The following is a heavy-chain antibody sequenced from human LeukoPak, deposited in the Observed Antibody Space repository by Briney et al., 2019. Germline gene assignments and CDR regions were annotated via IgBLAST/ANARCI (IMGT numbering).Heavy chain of an antibody. CDR2: ISSSSSTI. CDR3: ARETVGIVY. CDR1: GFTFNSYG. D-gene: IGHD4-23*01. Sequence: GGSLRLSCAASGFTFNSYGMIWVRQAPGKGLEWVSYISSSSSTITYADSVKGRFTISRDNAKNSLYLQMNSLRAEDTAVYYCARETVGIVYWGQGTLVTVSS. V-gene: IGHV3-48*01. J-gene: IGHJ4*02.